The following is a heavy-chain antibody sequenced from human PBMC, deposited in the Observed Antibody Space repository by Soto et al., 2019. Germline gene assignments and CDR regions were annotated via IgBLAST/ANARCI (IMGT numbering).Heavy chain of an antibody. Sequence: XXSLSLSCAASGFTFSSYAMHWVLQAPGKGLEWVAVISYDGSNKYYADSVKGRFTISRDNSKNTLYLQMNSLRAEDTAVYYCARDYSYALYYYYGMDVWGQGTTVTVSS. CDR3: ARDYSYALYYYYGMDV. CDR2: ISYDGSNK. CDR1: GFTFSSYA. V-gene: IGHV3-30-3*01. J-gene: IGHJ6*02. D-gene: IGHD5-18*01.